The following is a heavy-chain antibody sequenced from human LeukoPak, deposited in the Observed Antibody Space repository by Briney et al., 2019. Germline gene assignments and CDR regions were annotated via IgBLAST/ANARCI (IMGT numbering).Heavy chain of an antibody. Sequence: QPGRSLRLSCAASGFTFSSYGMHWVRQAPGKGLEWVAVISYDGSNKYYADSVKGRFTISRDNSKNTLYLQMNSLRAEDTAVYYCAKSVGDYYYYYGMDVWGQGTTVTVSS. J-gene: IGHJ6*02. V-gene: IGHV3-30*18. D-gene: IGHD1-26*01. CDR2: ISYDGSNK. CDR1: GFTFSSYG. CDR3: AKSVGDYYYYYGMDV.